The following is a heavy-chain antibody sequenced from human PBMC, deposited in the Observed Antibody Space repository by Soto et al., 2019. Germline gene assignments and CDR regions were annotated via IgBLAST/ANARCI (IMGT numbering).Heavy chain of an antibody. D-gene: IGHD1-20*01. V-gene: IGHV2-70*13. Sequence: SGPTLVNPTETLTLTCTFSGFSLTSPGMCVSWIRQSPGKALEWLALIERDDDDKYYSTALKTRLTISKDTRKKQVVLTMANMEPADTATYYCARSIRGPRRFNGMDVWGQGTTVTGSS. J-gene: IGHJ6*02. CDR3: ARSIRGPRRFNGMDV. CDR2: IERDDDDK. CDR1: GFSLTSPGMC.